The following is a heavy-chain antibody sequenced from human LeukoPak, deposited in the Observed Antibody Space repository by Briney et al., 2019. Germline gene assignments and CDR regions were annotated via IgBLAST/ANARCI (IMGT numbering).Heavy chain of an antibody. CDR2: IYSGGST. CDR3: ARGSVTKGYFYYMDV. D-gene: IGHD4-17*01. Sequence: GGSLRLSCAASGFTVSSNYMSWVRQAPGKGLEWVSVIYSGGSTYYADSVKGRFTISRDNAKNTLYLQVNSLRADDTAVYYCARGSVTKGYFYYMDVWGKGTTVSVSS. CDR1: GFTVSSNY. J-gene: IGHJ6*03. V-gene: IGHV3-53*01.